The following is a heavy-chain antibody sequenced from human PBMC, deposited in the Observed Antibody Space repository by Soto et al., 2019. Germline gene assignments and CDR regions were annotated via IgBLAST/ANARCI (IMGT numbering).Heavy chain of an antibody. J-gene: IGHJ4*02. Sequence: PADTRCRTSTLTGGSIRSRGYGLGWIRQPPGKGLEWIGSIYYSGSTYNNPSLRSRVSMSIDTSKDQFSLKLKSVTAADTALYFCARQRTSVVTQAYFDVWGPGSLVNVAS. CDR1: GGSIRSRGYG. CDR2: IYYSGST. V-gene: IGHV4-39*01. CDR3: ARQRTSVVTQAYFDV. D-gene: IGHD2-21*02.